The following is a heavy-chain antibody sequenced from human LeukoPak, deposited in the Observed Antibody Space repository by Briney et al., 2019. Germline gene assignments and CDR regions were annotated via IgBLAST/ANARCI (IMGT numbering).Heavy chain of an antibody. Sequence: GASVKVSCKASGGTFSSYAISWVRQAPGQGLEWMGGIIPIFGTANYAQKFQGRVTITADESTSTAYMELSSLRSEDTAVYYCARVPAAAGITTSYGMDVWAKGPRSPSP. CDR3: ARVPAAAGITTSYGMDV. CDR1: GGTFSSYA. D-gene: IGHD6-13*01. CDR2: IIPIFGTA. J-gene: IGHJ6*02. V-gene: IGHV1-69*13.